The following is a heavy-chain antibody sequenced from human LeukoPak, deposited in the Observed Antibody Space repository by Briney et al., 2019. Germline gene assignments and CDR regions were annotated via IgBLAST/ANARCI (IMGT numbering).Heavy chain of an antibody. CDR2: INPSGGST. J-gene: IGHJ4*02. Sequence: GASVKVSCKASGYTFTSYYMHWVRQAPGQGLEWMGIINPSGGSTSYAQKFQGRVTMTRDMSTSTDYMELSSLRSEDTAVYYCATDLNGYGDYVSRDYWGQGTLVTVSS. CDR1: GYTFTSYY. V-gene: IGHV1-46*01. D-gene: IGHD4-17*01. CDR3: ATDLNGYGDYVSRDY.